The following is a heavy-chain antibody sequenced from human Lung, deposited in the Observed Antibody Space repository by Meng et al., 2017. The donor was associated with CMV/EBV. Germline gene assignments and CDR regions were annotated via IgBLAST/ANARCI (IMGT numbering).Heavy chain of an antibody. V-gene: IGHV4-39*01. CDR1: GGSISSSSYY. D-gene: IGHD1-14*01. J-gene: IGHJ4*02. CDR2: VVYSGTT. Sequence: LQLHESGPGLVKPSETLSLTCTVSGGSISSSSYYWAWIRQPPGEGLEWIGSVVYSGTTYYTSSLKSRVSISVDTSKNQFSLKLSSVTAADTAVYYCARHHHSPTFDYWGQGTLVTVSS. CDR3: ARHHHSPTFDY.